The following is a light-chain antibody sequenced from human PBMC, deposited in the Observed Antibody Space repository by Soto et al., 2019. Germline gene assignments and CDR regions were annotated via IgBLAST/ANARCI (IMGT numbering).Light chain of an antibody. CDR2: KAS. Sequence: DIQMTQSTSTLFASVGDRVTITCRASQSTNSLLAWFQQKPGKAPEILIYKASSVESGVPSRFSGSGSGTEFTLTISSLQPDDSATYYCLQYYDYRTFGQGTKVDIK. J-gene: IGKJ1*01. V-gene: IGKV1-5*03. CDR3: LQYYDYRT. CDR1: QSTNSL.